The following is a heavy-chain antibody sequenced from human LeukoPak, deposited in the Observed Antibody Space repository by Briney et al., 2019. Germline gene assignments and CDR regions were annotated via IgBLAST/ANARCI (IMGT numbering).Heavy chain of an antibody. J-gene: IGHJ6*02. V-gene: IGHV4-39*01. CDR2: IYFSGST. Sequence: ASETLSLTCTVSGGSISITTYYWGWIRQPPGKGLKWIGTIYFSGSTYYNPSLKRRVTISVDTSKNQFSLTMSSVTAADTAVYYCANLGYYNYGMDVWGQGTTVTVSS. CDR1: GGSISITTYY. CDR3: ANLGYYNYGMDV.